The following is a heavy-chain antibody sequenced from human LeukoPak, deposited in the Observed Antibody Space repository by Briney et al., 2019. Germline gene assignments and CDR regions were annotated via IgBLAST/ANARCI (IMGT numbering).Heavy chain of an antibody. CDR3: AKGPMDYSNHLFDS. CDR2: TSGSGVST. D-gene: IGHD4-11*01. CDR1: GFTFSNHA. V-gene: IGHV3-23*01. Sequence: GGSLRLSCAASGFTFSNHAMNWVRQAPGKGLEWVSVTSGSGVSTNYAESVKGRFTISRDNSRNTVYVQMNSLRAEDTAVYYCAKGPMDYSNHLFDSWGQGILVTVSS. J-gene: IGHJ5*01.